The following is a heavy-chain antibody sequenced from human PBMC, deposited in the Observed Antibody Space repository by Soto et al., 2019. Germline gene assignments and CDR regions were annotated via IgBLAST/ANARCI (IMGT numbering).Heavy chain of an antibody. Sequence: QVQLQESGPGLVKPSETLSLTCTVSGGSVGSGSYYWGWIRQPPGKGLEWIGYIYHSGSTNYNPSLKSRVTISVDTSKNQFSLSLTSVTAADTAVYYCARLSAAWFDPWGQGTLVTVAS. CDR1: GGSVGSGSYY. J-gene: IGHJ5*02. D-gene: IGHD6-19*01. V-gene: IGHV4-61*01. CDR2: IYHSGST. CDR3: ARLSAAWFDP.